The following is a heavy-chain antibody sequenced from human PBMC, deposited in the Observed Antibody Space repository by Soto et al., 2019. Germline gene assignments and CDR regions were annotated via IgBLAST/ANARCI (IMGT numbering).Heavy chain of an antibody. CDR1: GYTFTTYY. Sequence: QVQLVQSGAEVKKPGASVKLSCKASGYTFTTYYIHWVRQAPGQGLQWVGIVNPSDGTTSYAQRVQGRVTMTRETSTSTVYMGLSSLRSEDTAVYYCTRSITRFLEWLFDYWGQGTLLTVSS. CDR2: VNPSDGTT. J-gene: IGHJ4*02. CDR3: TRSITRFLEWLFDY. V-gene: IGHV1-46*03. D-gene: IGHD3-3*01.